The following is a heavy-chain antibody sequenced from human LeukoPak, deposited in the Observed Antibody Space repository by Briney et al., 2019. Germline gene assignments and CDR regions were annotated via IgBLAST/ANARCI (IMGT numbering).Heavy chain of an antibody. V-gene: IGHV3-11*04. CDR1: GFTFSDSY. CDR3: AREKYSGSYGIDY. Sequence: GGSLRLSCAASGFTFSDSYMTWVRQAPGKGVEWVAYISGSGHDINYSDSVKGRFTISRDNAKNSLYLQMSSLRVEDTAVYYCAREKYSGSYGIDYWGQGTLVTVSS. D-gene: IGHD1-26*01. J-gene: IGHJ4*02. CDR2: ISGSGHDI.